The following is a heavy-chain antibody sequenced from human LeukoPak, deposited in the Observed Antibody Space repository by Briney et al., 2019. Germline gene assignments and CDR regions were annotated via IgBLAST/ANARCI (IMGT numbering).Heavy chain of an antibody. J-gene: IGHJ2*01. CDR1: GGTFTSYA. Sequence: ASVKVSCKASGGTFTSYAMHWVRQAPGQRLGWMGWINAGNGNTKYSQKFQGRVTITRDTSASTAYMELSSLRSEDTAVYYCARAPRIAAAGRSRNWYFDLWGRGTLVTVSS. V-gene: IGHV1-3*01. D-gene: IGHD6-13*01. CDR2: INAGNGNT. CDR3: ARAPRIAAAGRSRNWYFDL.